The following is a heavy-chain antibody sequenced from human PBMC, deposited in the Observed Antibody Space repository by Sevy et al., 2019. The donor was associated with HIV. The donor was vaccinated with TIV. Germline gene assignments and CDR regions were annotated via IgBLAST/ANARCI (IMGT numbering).Heavy chain of an antibody. J-gene: IGHJ4*02. CDR3: AKSWGSITAAGLDY. CDR1: GFTFSSYS. CDR2: VSSSSDYI. D-gene: IGHD6-13*01. Sequence: GGSLRLSCVASGFTFSSYSMHWVRQAPGKGLEWVPSVSSSSDYIYYADSVKGRFTISRDNAKNSLYLQMNSLRPEDTAVYYCAKSWGSITAAGLDYWGQGTLVTVSS. V-gene: IGHV3-21*01.